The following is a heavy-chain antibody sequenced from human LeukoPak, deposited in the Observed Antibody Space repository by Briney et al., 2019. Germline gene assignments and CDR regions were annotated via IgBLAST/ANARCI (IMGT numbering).Heavy chain of an antibody. CDR1: GDSVSSGY. CDR2: ISDSGIT. CDR3: ARRSEIGDYFDSSGEYYGDAFDI. V-gene: IGHV4-59*08. D-gene: IGHD3-22*01. J-gene: IGHJ3*02. Sequence: PSETLSLTCTVSGDSVSSGYWTWIRQSPGKGLEWIGYISDSGITDYNPSLKSRLTISVDTSNNQFSLNLNSVTAADTAVYYCARRSEIGDYFDSSGEYYGDAFDIWGRGTIVTVSS.